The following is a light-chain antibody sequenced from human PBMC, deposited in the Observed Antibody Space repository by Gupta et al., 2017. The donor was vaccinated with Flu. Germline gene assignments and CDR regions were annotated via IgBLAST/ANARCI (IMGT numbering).Light chain of an antibody. CDR2: AAS. CDR1: SSY. CDR3: QQDSNSSYS. V-gene: IGKV3-20*01. J-gene: IGKJ2*03. Sequence: SSYLAWYQQKPGQAPRLLIYAASSRATGIPDRFSGSGSGTDFTLTISRLDPDDFAVYYCQQDSNSSYSFGQGTKLEIK.